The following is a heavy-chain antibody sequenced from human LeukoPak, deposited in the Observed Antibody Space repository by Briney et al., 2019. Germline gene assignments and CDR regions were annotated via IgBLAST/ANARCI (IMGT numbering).Heavy chain of an antibody. Sequence: GGSLTLSCAASGFTFRSYSMNSVRQAPGGGLEWVSSISSSSSYIYYADSVKGRFTISRDNAKNSLYLQMNSLRAEDTAVYYCARGDYYDSSGYGYWGQGTLVTVSS. D-gene: IGHD3-22*01. CDR3: ARGDYYDSSGYGY. J-gene: IGHJ4*02. CDR2: ISSSSSYI. CDR1: GFTFRSYS. V-gene: IGHV3-21*01.